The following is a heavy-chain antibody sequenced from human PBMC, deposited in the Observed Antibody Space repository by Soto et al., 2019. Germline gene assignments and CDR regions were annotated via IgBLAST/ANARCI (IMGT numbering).Heavy chain of an antibody. CDR2: IYYSGTT. D-gene: IGHD2-21*01. CDR3: AASCVACGGFNYYGMDV. J-gene: IGHJ6*02. CDR1: DGSISSGGYY. Sequence: QVQLQESGPGLVKPSQTLSLTCTVSDGSISSGGYYWYWIRQHPGKGLEWIGYIYYSGTTYYNPSLKSRVTISVDTSKNQFSLKLSSVTAADTAVYYCAASCVACGGFNYYGMDVWGQGTTVTVSS. V-gene: IGHV4-31*03.